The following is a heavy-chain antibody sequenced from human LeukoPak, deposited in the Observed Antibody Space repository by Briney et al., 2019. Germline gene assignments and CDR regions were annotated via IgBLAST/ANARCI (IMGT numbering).Heavy chain of an antibody. CDR2: IYYSGST. J-gene: IGHJ3*02. CDR1: GGSISSYY. V-gene: IGHV4-59*01. D-gene: IGHD1-1*01. CDR3: ARDLGWNPSWNAFDI. Sequence: SETLSLTCTVSGGSISSYYWSWIRQPPGKGPEWIGYIYYSGSTNYNPSLKSRVTISVDTSKNQFSLKLSSVTAADTAVYYCARDLGWNPSWNAFDIWGQGTMVTVSS.